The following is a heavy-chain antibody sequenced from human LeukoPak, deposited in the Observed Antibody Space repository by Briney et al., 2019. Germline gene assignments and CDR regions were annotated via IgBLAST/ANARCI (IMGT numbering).Heavy chain of an antibody. D-gene: IGHD3-16*01. J-gene: IGHJ4*02. Sequence: ASVMVSCKASGYTFTGYYMHWVRQAPGQGLEWMGIINPSGGSTSYAQKFQGRVTMTRDTSTSTVYMELSSLRSEDTAVYYCASIGLFGTHGAPFDYWGQGTLVSVSS. CDR1: GYTFTGYY. CDR2: INPSGGST. CDR3: ASIGLFGTHGAPFDY. V-gene: IGHV1-46*01.